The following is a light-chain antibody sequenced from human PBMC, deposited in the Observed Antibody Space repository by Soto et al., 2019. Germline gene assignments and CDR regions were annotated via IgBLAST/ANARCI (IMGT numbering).Light chain of an antibody. CDR2: GAS. CDR3: QQYGSSLSWT. V-gene: IGKV3-20*01. J-gene: IGKJ1*01. Sequence: IVLTQSPGTLSLSPGERATLSCRASQSVSSSYLAWYQQKPGQAPRLLIYGASSRATGIPDRFSGSGSGTDFTLTISRLEPEDFAVYYCQQYGSSLSWTFGQGTRWIS. CDR1: QSVSSSY.